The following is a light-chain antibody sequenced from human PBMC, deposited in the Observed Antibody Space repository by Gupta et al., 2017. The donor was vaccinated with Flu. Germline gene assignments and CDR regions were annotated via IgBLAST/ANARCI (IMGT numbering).Light chain of an antibody. Sequence: TISCVGRSSNRGSNTVNWDQQVPGTAPKRLIYGNNQRPSGVPERFSGSKSGTAASMAISGLQSEDEADYYCAAWDDSLNGHYVFGTGTKVTVL. CDR3: AAWDDSLNGHYV. CDR1: SSNRGSNT. CDR2: GNN. V-gene: IGLV1-44*01. J-gene: IGLJ1*01.